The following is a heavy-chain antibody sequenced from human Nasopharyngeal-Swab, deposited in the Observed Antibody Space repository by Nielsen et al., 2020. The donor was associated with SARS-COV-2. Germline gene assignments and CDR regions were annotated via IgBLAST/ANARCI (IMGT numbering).Heavy chain of an antibody. CDR1: GFTFSSHA. D-gene: IGHD1-26*01. CDR3: VKDRGSYVFDY. CDR2: ISSNGGST. Sequence: GESLKTSCSASGFTFSSHAMHWVRQAPGKGLEYVSAISSNGGSTYYADSVKGRFTISRDNSKNTLYLQMSSLRAEDTAVYYCVKDRGSYVFDYWGQGTLVTVSS. V-gene: IGHV3-64D*09. J-gene: IGHJ4*02.